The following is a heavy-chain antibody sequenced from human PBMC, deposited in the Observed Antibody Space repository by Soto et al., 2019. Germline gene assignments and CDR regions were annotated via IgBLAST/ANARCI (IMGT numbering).Heavy chain of an antibody. CDR3: ATIPIMTEVTHYFDS. V-gene: IGHV3-23*01. D-gene: IGHD4-17*01. J-gene: IGHJ4*02. CDR1: GFSFSSYA. Sequence: EVQLLESGGGLVQPGGSLRLSCGASGFSFSSYAMSWVRQAPGKGLEWVSSIRAGAGRTFYAESVKGRFTISRDDSESALFLQMSSLRAEDTAVYYCATIPIMTEVTHYFDSWGQGTLVTVSS. CDR2: IRAGAGRT.